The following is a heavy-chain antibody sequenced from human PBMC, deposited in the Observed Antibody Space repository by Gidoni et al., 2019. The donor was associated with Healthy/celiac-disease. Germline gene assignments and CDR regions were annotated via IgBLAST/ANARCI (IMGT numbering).Heavy chain of an antibody. CDR1: GYTFTSYY. D-gene: IGHD2-15*01. CDR3: ARGGPVWQLLLRTWFDP. J-gene: IGHJ5*02. Sequence: QVQLVQSGAEVKKPGASVKVSCKASGYTFTSYYMHWVRQAPGQGLEWMGIINPSGGSTSYAQKFQGRVTMTRDTSTSTVYIELSSLRSEDTAVYYCARGGPVWQLLLRTWFDPWGQGTLVTVSS. V-gene: IGHV1-46*01. CDR2: INPSGGST.